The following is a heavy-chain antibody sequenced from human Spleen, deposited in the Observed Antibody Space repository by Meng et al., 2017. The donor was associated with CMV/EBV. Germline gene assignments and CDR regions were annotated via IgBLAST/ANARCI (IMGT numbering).Heavy chain of an antibody. J-gene: IGHJ4*02. V-gene: IGHV7-4-1*02. CDR1: GYAFTKGT. CDR2: INTNTGNP. D-gene: IGHD2-2*01. Sequence: KAAGYAFTKGTREWVRQAPGQGLEWLGWINTNTGNPTYAQDFTGRFVFSLDTSVSTAYLQINNLKAEDTAVYYCARLFCTRTSCPDFWGQGTLVTVSS. CDR3: ARLFCTRTSCPDF.